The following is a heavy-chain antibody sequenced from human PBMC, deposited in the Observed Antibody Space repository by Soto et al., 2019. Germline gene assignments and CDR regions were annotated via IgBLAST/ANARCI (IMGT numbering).Heavy chain of an antibody. CDR1: GDSISSSNYY. D-gene: IGHD4-17*01. CDR2: IYCSGNT. CDR3: ARHSAVTSWVWGY. J-gene: IGHJ4*02. Sequence: QLQLQESGPGLVKPSETLSLTCTVSGDSISSSNYYWGWIRQPPGKGLEWIGSIYCSGNTYFNPSLKSRVTISVDTSKNQISLKLTSVTAADTAVYYCARHSAVTSWVWGYWGQGTLVTVSS. V-gene: IGHV4-39*01.